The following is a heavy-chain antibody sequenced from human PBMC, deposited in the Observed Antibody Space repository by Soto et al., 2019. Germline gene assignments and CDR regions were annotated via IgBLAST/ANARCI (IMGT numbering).Heavy chain of an antibody. V-gene: IGHV3-23*01. D-gene: IGHD6-19*01. CDR3: AKTTSGVAGAPTFDY. CDR1: GFTFSNYA. J-gene: IGHJ4*02. Sequence: GGSLRLSCAASGFTFSNYAMSWVRQAPGEGLHWVSTISISGGTTYYADSVKGRFTISRDNSKNTLSLQMNSLRAEDTAIYYCAKTTSGVAGAPTFDYWGQGTLVTVSS. CDR2: ISISGGTT.